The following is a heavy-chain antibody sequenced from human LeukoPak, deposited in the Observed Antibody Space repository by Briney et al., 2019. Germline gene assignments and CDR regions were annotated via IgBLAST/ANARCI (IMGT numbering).Heavy chain of an antibody. CDR2: ITGSGGTT. CDR1: GFNFKNYE. V-gene: IGHV3-23*01. J-gene: IGHJ4*02. D-gene: IGHD1-26*01. CDR3: AKDRLGAILYFDY. Sequence: GGSLRLSCTVSGFNFKNYEMKWVRQAPGKGLEWVSAITGSGGTTYYADSVKGRFTISRDNSKNTLYMQMNSLRAGDTAVYYCAKDRLGAILYFDYWGQGTLVTVSS.